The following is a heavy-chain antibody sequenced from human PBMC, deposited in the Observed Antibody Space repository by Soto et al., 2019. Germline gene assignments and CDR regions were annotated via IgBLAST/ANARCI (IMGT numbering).Heavy chain of an antibody. Sequence: SVKVSCKASGGTFSSYAISWVRQAPGQGLEWMGGIIPIFGTANYAQKFQGRVTITADESTSTAYMELSSLRSEDTAVYYCARDPGTETARFDYWGQGTLVTVSS. D-gene: IGHD1-1*01. CDR1: GGTFSSYA. V-gene: IGHV1-69*13. CDR3: ARDPGTETARFDY. CDR2: IIPIFGTA. J-gene: IGHJ4*02.